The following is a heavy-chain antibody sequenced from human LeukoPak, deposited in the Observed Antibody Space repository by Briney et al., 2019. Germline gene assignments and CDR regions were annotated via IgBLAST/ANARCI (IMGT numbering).Heavy chain of an antibody. CDR2: IYYSGST. CDR3: ARDRRDGYNHNWFDP. Sequence: SETLSLTCTVSGGSISSSSYYWGWIGQPPGKGLEWIGSIYYSGSTYYNPSLKSRVTISVDTSKNQFSLKLSSVTAADTAVYYCARDRRDGYNHNWFDPWGQGTLVTVSS. D-gene: IGHD5-24*01. CDR1: GGSISSSSYY. J-gene: IGHJ5*02. V-gene: IGHV4-39*07.